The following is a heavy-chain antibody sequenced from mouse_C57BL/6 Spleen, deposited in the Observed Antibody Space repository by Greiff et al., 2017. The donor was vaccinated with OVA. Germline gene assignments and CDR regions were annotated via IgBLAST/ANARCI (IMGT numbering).Heavy chain of an antibody. Sequence: QVQLQQSGAELVRPGPSVKMSCKASGYTFTNYWIGWAKQRPGHGLEWIGDIYPGGGYTNYNEKFKGKATLTADKSSSTAYMQFSSLTSEDSAIYYCARDYYYGSSYWYFDVWGTGTTVTVSS. V-gene: IGHV1-63*01. CDR3: ARDYYYGSSYWYFDV. J-gene: IGHJ1*03. CDR1: GYTFTNYW. CDR2: IYPGGGYT. D-gene: IGHD1-1*01.